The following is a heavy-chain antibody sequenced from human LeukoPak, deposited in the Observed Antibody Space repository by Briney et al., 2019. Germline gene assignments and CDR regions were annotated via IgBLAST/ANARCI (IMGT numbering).Heavy chain of an antibody. CDR1: VYTFTGYY. Sequence: GASVKVSCKASVYTFTGYYMHWVRQAPGQGLEWMGWINPNSGGTNYAQKFQGRVTMTRDTSISTAYMELSSLRSEDTAVYYCARGAPGSYCSGGSCPYFDYWGQGTLISVSS. D-gene: IGHD2-15*01. CDR2: INPNSGGT. V-gene: IGHV1-2*02. J-gene: IGHJ4*02. CDR3: ARGAPGSYCSGGSCPYFDY.